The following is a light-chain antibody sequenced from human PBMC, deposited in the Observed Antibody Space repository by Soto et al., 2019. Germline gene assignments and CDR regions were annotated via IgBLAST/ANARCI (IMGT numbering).Light chain of an antibody. Sequence: DIQVTQSPPTLSASVGDRVTITCRASQTISTWMAWYQQKPGKAPKLLVYDASTLQSGVAPRFSGSGSGTDFTLTISRLEPEDFAVYYCQQYGSSPLYTFGQGTKVDIK. J-gene: IGKJ2*01. CDR1: QTISTW. CDR2: DAS. CDR3: QQYGSSPLYT. V-gene: IGKV1-5*01.